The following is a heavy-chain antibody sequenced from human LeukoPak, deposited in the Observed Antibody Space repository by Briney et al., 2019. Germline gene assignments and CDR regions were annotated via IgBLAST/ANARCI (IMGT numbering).Heavy chain of an antibody. CDR2: IYYSGST. D-gene: IGHD2-2*01. Sequence: SETLSLTCTVSGGSISSYYWNWIRQPPGKGLEWIGYIYYSGSTYYNPSLKSRVTISVDTSKNQFSLKLSSVTAADTAVYYCAVVPAAMGWFDPWGQGTLVTVSS. CDR3: AVVPAAMGWFDP. J-gene: IGHJ5*02. CDR1: GGSISSYY. V-gene: IGHV4-59*12.